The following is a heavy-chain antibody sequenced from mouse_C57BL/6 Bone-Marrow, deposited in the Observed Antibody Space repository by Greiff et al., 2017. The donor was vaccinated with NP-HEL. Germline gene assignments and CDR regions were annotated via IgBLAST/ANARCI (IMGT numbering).Heavy chain of an antibody. V-gene: IGHV7-3*01. CDR1: GFTFTDYY. J-gene: IGHJ4*01. CDR3: AREELGRYYAMDY. CDR2: IRNKANGYTT. D-gene: IGHD4-1*01. Sequence: EVKLVASGGGLVQPGGSLSLSCAASGFTFTDYYMSWVRQPPGKALEWLGFIRNKANGYTTEYSASVKGRFTISRDNSQSILYLQMNALRAEDSATYYCAREELGRYYAMDYWGQGTSVTVSS.